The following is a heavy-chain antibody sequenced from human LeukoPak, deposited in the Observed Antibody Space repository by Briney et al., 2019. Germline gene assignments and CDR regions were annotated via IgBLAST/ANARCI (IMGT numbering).Heavy chain of an antibody. J-gene: IGHJ4*02. CDR2: IHTSGST. CDR1: GGSISGGNYY. CDR3: ARDFYYYDTSGYYPPFEY. V-gene: IGHV4-61*02. D-gene: IGHD3-22*01. Sequence: SETLSLTCTVSGGSISGGNYYWSWIRQPAGKGLEWIGRIHTSGSTKYNPSLKSRVTLSVDNSKNQFSLKLSSVTAADTAVYYCARDFYYYDTSGYYPPFEYWGQGTLVTVSS.